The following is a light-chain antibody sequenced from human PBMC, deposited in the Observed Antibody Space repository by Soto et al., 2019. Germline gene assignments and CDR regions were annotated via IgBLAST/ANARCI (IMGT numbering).Light chain of an antibody. CDR3: AAWDDSLNVWL. CDR1: GSNIGNRT. J-gene: IGLJ3*02. Sequence: QLVLSQPPSVSGTPGQRVSISCSGSGSNIGNRTVNWYRHVPGTAPKRLIYANNQRPSGVPDRFSASKSGTSASLAITGLQSDDEASYFCAAWDDSLNVWLFGGGTKLTVL. CDR2: ANN. V-gene: IGLV1-44*01.